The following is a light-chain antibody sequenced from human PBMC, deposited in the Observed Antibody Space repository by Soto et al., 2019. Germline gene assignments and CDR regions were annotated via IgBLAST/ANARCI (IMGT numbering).Light chain of an antibody. V-gene: IGKV1-5*03. CDR3: QQYNSYRA. CDR2: KAS. CDR1: QSIDTW. Sequence: DIQMTHSPSTLSASVGDRVAITCRASQSIDTWLAWHQQKPGQVPKLLISKASSLESGVPSRFSGSGSGTEFTLTISSLQPDDSATYYCQQYNSYRALGQGTKVDIK. J-gene: IGKJ1*01.